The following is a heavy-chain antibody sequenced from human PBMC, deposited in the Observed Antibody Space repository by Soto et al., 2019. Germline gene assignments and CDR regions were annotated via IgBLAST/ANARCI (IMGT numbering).Heavy chain of an antibody. V-gene: IGHV3-7*05. CDR2: VNEDGSKQ. CDR3: ARGGV. Sequence: EVLLVESGGGLVQPGGSWRLSGVVFGLPLSRAGGSWARQTPEKGLEWVANVNEDGSKQYYVDSVRGRFTISKDNTKNSLYLQMNSLRAEDTAVYYCARGGVWGQGTQVTVSS. J-gene: IGHJ4*02. D-gene: IGHD3-16*01. CDR1: GLPLSRAG.